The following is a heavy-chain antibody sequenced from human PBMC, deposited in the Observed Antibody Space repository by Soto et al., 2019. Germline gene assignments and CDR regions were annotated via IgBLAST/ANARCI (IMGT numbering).Heavy chain of an antibody. CDR2: IIPILGIA. V-gene: IGHV1-69*02. D-gene: IGHD4-17*01. CDR3: ARGTGYGDFTFDY. CDR1: GGTFSSYT. J-gene: IGHJ4*02. Sequence: SVKVSCKASGGTFSSYTISWVRQAPGQGLEWMGRIIPILGIANYAQKFQGRVTITADKSTSTAYMELSSLRSEDTAVYYCARGTGYGDFTFDYWGQGTLVTVSS.